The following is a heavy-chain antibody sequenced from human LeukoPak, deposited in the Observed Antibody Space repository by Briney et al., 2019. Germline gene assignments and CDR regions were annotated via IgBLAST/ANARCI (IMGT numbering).Heavy chain of an antibody. J-gene: IGHJ4*02. CDR3: ANFGDYATKFDS. D-gene: IGHD3-16*01. Sequence: ASVKVSCTASGYRFTGFYIYWVRQAPGQGLEWIGWINPDSGDTTYAQNFQSRVTITTDTSITTAYMELNWLTYSGTAVYFSANFGDYATKFDSWGQGSLVTVSA. CDR2: INPDSGDT. CDR1: GYRFTGFY. V-gene: IGHV1-2*02.